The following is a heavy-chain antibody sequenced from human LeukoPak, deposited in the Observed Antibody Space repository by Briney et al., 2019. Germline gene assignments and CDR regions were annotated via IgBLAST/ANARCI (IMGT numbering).Heavy chain of an antibody. Sequence: GASVKVSCKASGYTFTGYYMHWVRQAPGQGLEWMGWINPNSGGTNYAQKFQGRVTMTRDTSISTAYMELSRLRSDDTAVYYCARVGIVGATQLLDCYYYMDVWGKGTTVTVSS. V-gene: IGHV1-2*02. CDR1: GYTFTGYY. J-gene: IGHJ6*03. D-gene: IGHD1-26*01. CDR2: INPNSGGT. CDR3: ARVGIVGATQLLDCYYYMDV.